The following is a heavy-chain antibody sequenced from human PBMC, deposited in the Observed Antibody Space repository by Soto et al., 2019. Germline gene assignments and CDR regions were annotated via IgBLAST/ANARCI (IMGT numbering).Heavy chain of an antibody. D-gene: IGHD3-3*01. V-gene: IGHV4-39*01. CDR1: GGSISSSSYY. Sequence: SETLSLTCTVSGGSISSSSYYWGWIRQPPGKGLEWIGSIYYSGSTYYNPSLKSRVTISVDTSKNQFSLKLSSVTAADTAVYYCARHGGGTFWSAPSYYGMDVWGQGTTVTVSS. J-gene: IGHJ6*02. CDR2: IYYSGST. CDR3: ARHGGGTFWSAPSYYGMDV.